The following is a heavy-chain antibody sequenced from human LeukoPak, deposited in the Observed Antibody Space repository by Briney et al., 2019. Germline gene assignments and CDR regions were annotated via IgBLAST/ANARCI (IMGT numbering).Heavy chain of an antibody. CDR2: IIVIFGSA. Sequence: ASVKVSCKASGGTFSSYAISWVRQAPGQGLEWMGGIIVIFGSANYAQKFQGRVTMTRDTSTSTVYMELSSLRSEDTAVYYCARGPRITLIRGGQWYYYMDVWGKGTTVTISS. D-gene: IGHD3-10*01. J-gene: IGHJ6*03. CDR1: GGTFSSYA. V-gene: IGHV1-69*05. CDR3: ARGPRITLIRGGQWYYYMDV.